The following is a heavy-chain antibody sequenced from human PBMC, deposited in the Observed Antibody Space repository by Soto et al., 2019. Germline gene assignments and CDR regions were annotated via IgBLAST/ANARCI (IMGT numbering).Heavy chain of an antibody. J-gene: IGHJ6*02. CDR2: ISSDGSST. Sequence: PGGSLRLSCAASGFTFSSYWMHWVRQDPGKGLVWLSRISSDGSSTSIADSVKGRFTISRDNAKNTLYLQMNSLRDEDTAVYYCARDYEMDVWGQGTTVTVSS. CDR1: GFTFSSYW. V-gene: IGHV3-74*01. CDR3: ARDYEMDV.